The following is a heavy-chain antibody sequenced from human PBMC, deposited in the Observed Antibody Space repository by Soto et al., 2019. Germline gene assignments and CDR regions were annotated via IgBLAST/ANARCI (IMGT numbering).Heavy chain of an antibody. CDR3: ARRRSGSYAAFDI. Sequence: ASVKVSFKASGYTFISYDINWVRQATGQGLEWMGWMNPNSVNTGYAQKFQGRVTMTRDTSISTAYMELSSLRSEDTAVYYCARRRSGSYAAFDIWGQGTLVTVSS. V-gene: IGHV1-8*01. CDR2: MNPNSVNT. D-gene: IGHD1-26*01. CDR1: GYTFISYD. J-gene: IGHJ3*02.